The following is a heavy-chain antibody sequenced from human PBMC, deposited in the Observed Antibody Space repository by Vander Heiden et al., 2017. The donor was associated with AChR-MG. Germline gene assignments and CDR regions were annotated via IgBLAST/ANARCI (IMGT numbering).Heavy chain of an antibody. V-gene: IGHV3-43*01. Sequence: EVQLVESGGVVVQPGGSLRLSCAASGFTFDDYTLPWVRQAPGKGLEWVSLISWDGGSTYYADSVKGRFTISRDNSKNSLYLQMNSLRTEDTALYYCAKGGRPTVTHPPHGRGNGMDVWGQGTTVTVSS. D-gene: IGHD4-17*01. CDR3: AKGGRPTVTHPPHGRGNGMDV. J-gene: IGHJ6*02. CDR1: GFTFDDYT. CDR2: ISWDGGST.